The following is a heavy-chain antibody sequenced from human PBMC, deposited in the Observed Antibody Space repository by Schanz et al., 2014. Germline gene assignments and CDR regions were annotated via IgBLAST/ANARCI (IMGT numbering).Heavy chain of an antibody. V-gene: IGHV3-7*01. CDR1: GFTVSINY. CDR2: MNQDGSVK. J-gene: IGHJ4*02. CDR3: ARDKGGLIPFDY. Sequence: EVQLVESGGGLVQPGGSLRLSCAASGFTVSINYMSWVRQAPGKGLEWVANMNQDGSVKNYVDSVKGRFTISRDNSKNSLYLQMNSLRADDTAVYYCARDKGGLIPFDYWGQGTLVAVAS. D-gene: IGHD2-15*01.